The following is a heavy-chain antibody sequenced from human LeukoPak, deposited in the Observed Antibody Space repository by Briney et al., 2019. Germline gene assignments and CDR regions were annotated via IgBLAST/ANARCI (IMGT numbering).Heavy chain of an antibody. CDR2: LRSSGTTI. V-gene: IGHV3-48*02. CDR3: ARVREDSRGWYHFDS. D-gene: IGHD6-19*01. Sequence: PGGSLRISCAASGFTLSSSSMGWVRQAPGRGLEWVSFLRSSGTTIYYADSGKGRFTVSRDNAKNSLYLQMNSLRDEDTAVYYCARVREDSRGWYHFDSWGQGTLVSVSS. CDR1: GFTLSSSS. J-gene: IGHJ4*02.